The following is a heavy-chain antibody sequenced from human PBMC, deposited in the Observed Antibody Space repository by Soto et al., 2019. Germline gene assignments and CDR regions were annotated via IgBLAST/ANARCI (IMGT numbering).Heavy chain of an antibody. CDR2: ISYDGSNK. Sequence: QVQLVESGGGVVQPGRSLRLSCAASGFTFSSYAMHWVRQAPGKGLEWVAVISYDGSNKYYADSVKGRFTISRDNSKNTLYLQMNSLRAGDTAVYYCARDSPGELLSYWGQEPWSPSPQ. CDR3: ARDSPGELLSY. J-gene: IGHJ4*01. CDR1: GFTFSSYA. D-gene: IGHD1-26*01. V-gene: IGHV3-30-3*01.